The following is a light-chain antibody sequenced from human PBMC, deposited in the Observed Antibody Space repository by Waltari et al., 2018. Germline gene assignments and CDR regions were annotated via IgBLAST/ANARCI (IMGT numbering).Light chain of an antibody. CDR1: HSLLHSDGETY. Sequence: VMAKTPLSRSVTPGQPATISCKYNHSLLHSDGETYLYWYLQKPGQPPQLLIYEVSKRFSGVPDRFSGSGSGTDFTLKISRVGAEDVGVYYCMQSLQLPGTFGQGTKLEI. V-gene: IGKV2D-29*01. CDR2: EVS. CDR3: MQSLQLPGT. J-gene: IGKJ2*01.